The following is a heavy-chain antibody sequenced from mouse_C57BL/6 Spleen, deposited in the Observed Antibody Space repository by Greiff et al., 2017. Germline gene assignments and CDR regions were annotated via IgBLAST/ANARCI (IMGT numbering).Heavy chain of an antibody. CDR3: ARGLRYYAMDY. CDR2: INPSTGGT. CDR1: GYSFTGYY. D-gene: IGHD1-1*01. J-gene: IGHJ4*01. V-gene: IGHV1-42*01. Sequence: VQLQQSGPELVKPGASVKISCKASGYSFTGYYMNWVKQSPEKSLEWIGEINPSTGGTTYNQKFKAKATLTVDKSSSTAYMQLKSLTSEDSAVYYGARGLRYYAMDYWGQGTSVTVSS.